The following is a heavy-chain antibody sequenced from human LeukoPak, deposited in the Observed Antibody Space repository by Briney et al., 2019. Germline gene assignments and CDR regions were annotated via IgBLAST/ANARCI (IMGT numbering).Heavy chain of an antibody. Sequence: GGSLRLSCAASGFTFSSSAMSWVRQAPGKGLEWVSVISGSGGITDYADSVKGRFTISRDNAKNTLYLGVNSLRPEDTAVYYCAKGGRLNGLGVWGQGTTVTVSS. J-gene: IGHJ6*02. CDR1: GFTFSSSA. CDR2: ISGSGGIT. CDR3: AKGGRLNGLGV. D-gene: IGHD3-16*01. V-gene: IGHV3-23*01.